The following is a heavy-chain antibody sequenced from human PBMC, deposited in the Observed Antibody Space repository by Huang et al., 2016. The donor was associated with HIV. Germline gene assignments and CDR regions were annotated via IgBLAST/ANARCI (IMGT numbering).Heavy chain of an antibody. V-gene: IGHV3-7*01. CDR1: YLDFSSYW. J-gene: IGHJ3*02. CDR2: IIEESGQK. CDR3: ARDPFIKAFDI. Sequence: EVQLVESGGGLVQPGGSLRLSCAASYLDFSSYWMVWLRQVPGKGLEGVGSIIEESGQKDYLDSVKGRFIISRDNPKKSLYLQMNNLRAEDAAVYYCARDPFIKAFDIWGQGTLVTVSS.